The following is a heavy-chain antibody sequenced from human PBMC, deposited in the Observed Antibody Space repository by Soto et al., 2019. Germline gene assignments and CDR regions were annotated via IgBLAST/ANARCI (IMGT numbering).Heavy chain of an antibody. V-gene: IGHV4-39*01. J-gene: IGHJ3*02. Sequence: QLQLQESGPGLVKPSETLSLTCTVSGGSIGSNNYYCGWIRQPPGKGLEWIGSIHYSGTTYYNPSHKSRVSMSGDTSKNLFSLNLNSVTAADTAVYYCARQPRFSERLLNAFDMWGQGTMVTVSS. D-gene: IGHD3-3*01. CDR2: IHYSGTT. CDR1: GGSIGSNNYY. CDR3: ARQPRFSERLLNAFDM.